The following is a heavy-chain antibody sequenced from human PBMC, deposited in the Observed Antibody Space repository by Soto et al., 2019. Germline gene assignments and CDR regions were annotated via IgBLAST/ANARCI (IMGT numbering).Heavy chain of an antibody. J-gene: IGHJ4*02. CDR1: GGSISSSNW. CDR2: IYHSGST. CDR3: ASKYYYDSSGYHQFDY. D-gene: IGHD3-22*01. Sequence: QVQLQESGPGLVKPSGTLSLTCAVSGGSISSSNWWSWVRQPPGKGLEWIGEIYHSGSTNYNPSLKSRVTIAVDKSKNQFSLKLSSVTAADTAVYYCASKYYYDSSGYHQFDYWGQGTLVTVSS. V-gene: IGHV4-4*02.